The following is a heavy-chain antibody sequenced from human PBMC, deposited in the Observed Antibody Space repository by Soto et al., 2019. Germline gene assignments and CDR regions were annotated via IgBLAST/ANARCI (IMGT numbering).Heavy chain of an antibody. CDR1: GGSFSGYY. Sequence: SETLSLTCAVYGGSFSGYYWSWIRQPPGKGLEWIGEINHSGSTNYNPSLKSRVTISVDTSKNQFSLKLSSVTAADTAVYYCARGDFWSGYYQREYYYYGMDVWGQGTTVTVSS. V-gene: IGHV4-34*01. J-gene: IGHJ6*02. CDR2: INHSGST. CDR3: ARGDFWSGYYQREYYYYGMDV. D-gene: IGHD3-3*01.